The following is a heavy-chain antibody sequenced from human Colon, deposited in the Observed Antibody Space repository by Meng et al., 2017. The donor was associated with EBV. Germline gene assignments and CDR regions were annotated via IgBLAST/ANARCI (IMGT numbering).Heavy chain of an antibody. CDR1: GASITSDNDW. J-gene: IGHJ4*02. D-gene: IGHD4-17*01. Sequence: GQLTESGPGLVRPSGTLSLTCDVSGASITSDNDWWSWVRQPPGKALEWLGEVYHDGSTNYSPSVQSRVTISMDKSKNQFSLKLTSVNAADTAVYYCAREDDYGDYVAYWGQGILVTVSS. CDR2: VYHDGST. V-gene: IGHV4-4*02. CDR3: AREDDYGDYVAY.